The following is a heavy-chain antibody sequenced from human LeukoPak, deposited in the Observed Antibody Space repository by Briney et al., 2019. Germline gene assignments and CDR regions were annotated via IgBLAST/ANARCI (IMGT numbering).Heavy chain of an antibody. J-gene: IGHJ4*02. CDR3: AKSVDTAPAAFDY. D-gene: IGHD5-18*01. Sequence: GGSLGLSCAASGFTVSSNYLSWVRQAPGKGLEWVSGISWNSGSIGYADSVKGRFTISRDNAKNSLYLQMNSLRAEDTALYYCAKSVDTAPAAFDYWGQGTLVTVSS. V-gene: IGHV3-9*01. CDR1: GFTVSSNY. CDR2: ISWNSGSI.